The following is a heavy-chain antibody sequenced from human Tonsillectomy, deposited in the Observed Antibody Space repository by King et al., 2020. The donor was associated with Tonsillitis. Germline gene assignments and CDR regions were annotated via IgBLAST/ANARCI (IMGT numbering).Heavy chain of an antibody. CDR2: IYYSGST. J-gene: IGHJ4*02. Sequence: QLQESGPGLVQPSEPLSLTCTVSGGSISSSRYYWGWIRQPPGKGLEWIGSIYYSGSTYYNPSLKSRVTISVDTSKNQFSLKLSSVTAADTAVYYCARHSGQREGRGRGGRRTDRDDWGQGTRGTGSA. V-gene: IGHV4-39*07. CDR1: GGSISSSRYY. D-gene: IGHD5-12*01. CDR3: ARHSGQREGRGRGGRRTDRDD.